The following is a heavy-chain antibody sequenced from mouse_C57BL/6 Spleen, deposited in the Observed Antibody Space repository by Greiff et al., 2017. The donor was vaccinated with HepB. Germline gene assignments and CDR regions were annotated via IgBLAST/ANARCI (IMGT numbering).Heavy chain of an antibody. CDR3: ARHEIYYYGSGYFDV. Sequence: EVKVEESGGGLVKPGGSLKLSCAASGFTFSSYTMSWVRQTPEKRLEWVATISGGGGNTYYPDSVKGRFTISRDNAKNTLYLQMSSLRSEDTALYYCARHEIYYYGSGYFDVWGTGTTVTVSS. CDR2: ISGGGGNT. J-gene: IGHJ1*03. CDR1: GFTFSSYT. D-gene: IGHD1-1*01. V-gene: IGHV5-9*01.